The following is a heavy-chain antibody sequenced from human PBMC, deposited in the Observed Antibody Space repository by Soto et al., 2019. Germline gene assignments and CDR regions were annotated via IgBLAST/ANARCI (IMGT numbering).Heavy chain of an antibody. CDR1: GITVSSNY. V-gene: IGHV3-53*02. CDR3: ARVIEGWGSYFDY. J-gene: IGHJ4*02. Sequence: EVQLVETGGGLIQPGGSLRLSCAASGITVSSNYMSWVRQAPGKGLEWVSVIYTDGSTYYADSVKGRFTISRDNSKNTLYLQMNSLRAEDTAVYYCARVIEGWGSYFDYWGQGAQVTVSS. D-gene: IGHD3-16*01. CDR2: IYTDGST.